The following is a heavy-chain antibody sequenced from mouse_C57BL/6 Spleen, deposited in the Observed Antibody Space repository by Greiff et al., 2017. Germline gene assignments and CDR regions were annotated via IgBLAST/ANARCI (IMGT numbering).Heavy chain of an antibody. V-gene: IGHV1-55*01. CDR3: AREYFAY. J-gene: IGHJ3*01. CDR1: GYTFTSYW. CDR2: IYPGSGST. D-gene: IGHD2-10*02. Sequence: VKLMESGAELVKPGASVKMSCKASGYTFTSYWITWVKQRPGQGLEWIGDIYPGSGSTNYNEKFKSKATLTVDTSSSTAYMQLSSLTSEDSAVYYCAREYFAYWGQGTLVTVSA.